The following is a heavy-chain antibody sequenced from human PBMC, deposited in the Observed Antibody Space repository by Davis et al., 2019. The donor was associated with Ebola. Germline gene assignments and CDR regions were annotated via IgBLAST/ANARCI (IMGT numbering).Heavy chain of an antibody. CDR3: TRRVPMGNWFDP. V-gene: IGHV4-59*08. CDR1: GGSISDHY. J-gene: IGHJ5*02. D-gene: IGHD3-10*01. Sequence: MPSETLSLTCTVSGGSISDHYWCWIRQPQGKALEWIGYIYYDGTTNYNPSLKSRVTISLDPSKNQLSLKLSSVTAADTAVYYCTRRVPMGNWFDPWGQGTLVTVSS. CDR2: IYYDGTT.